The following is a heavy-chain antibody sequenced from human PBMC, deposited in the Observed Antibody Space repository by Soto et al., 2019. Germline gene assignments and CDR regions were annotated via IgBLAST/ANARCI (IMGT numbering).Heavy chain of an antibody. V-gene: IGHV1-2*04. CDR1: GYTFTSYA. CDR2: INPKSGGA. Sequence: GASVKVSCKASGYTFTSYAMHWVRQAPGQRLEWMGWINPKSGGANIAQKFQGWVTMTRDTSISTTYMELSNLRSNDTAVYYCARDYYDGSASYGIEFWGQGTMVTVSS. D-gene: IGHD3-16*01. J-gene: IGHJ3*01. CDR3: ARDYYDGSASYGIEF.